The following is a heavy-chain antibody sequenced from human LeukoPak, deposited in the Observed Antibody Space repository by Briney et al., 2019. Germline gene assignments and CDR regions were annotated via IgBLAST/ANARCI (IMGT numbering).Heavy chain of an antibody. CDR2: IYYSGST. D-gene: IGHD1-1*01. CDR3: ARHFPQRNIDY. CDR1: GGSISSYH. V-gene: IGHV4-59*08. J-gene: IGHJ4*02. Sequence: SETLSLTCTVSGGSISSYHWSWIRQPPGKGLEWIGYIYYSGSTNYNPSLKSRVTISVDTSKNQFSLKLSSVTAADTAVYYCARHFPQRNIDYWGQGTLVTVSP.